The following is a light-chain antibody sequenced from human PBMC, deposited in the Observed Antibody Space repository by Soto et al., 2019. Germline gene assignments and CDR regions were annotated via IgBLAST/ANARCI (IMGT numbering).Light chain of an antibody. CDR2: EVS. J-gene: IGLJ3*02. CDR1: SSDVGGYNF. V-gene: IGLV2-8*01. Sequence: QSVLTQPPSASGSPGQSVTISCTGTSSDVGGYNFVSWYQQQPGKAPKLLIYEVSKRPSGVPDRFSGSKSGYTASLTVSGLQAEDEADYYCSSYGGSNNLNWLFGGGTKPTVL. CDR3: SSYGGSNNLNWL.